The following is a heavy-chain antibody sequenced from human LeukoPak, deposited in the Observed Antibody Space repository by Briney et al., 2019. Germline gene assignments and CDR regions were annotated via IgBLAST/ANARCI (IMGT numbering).Heavy chain of an antibody. CDR3: ARGEYCSSTSCSRFDP. J-gene: IGHJ5*02. CDR2: IYYSGST. CDR1: GGSISSSSYY. V-gene: IGHV4-39*07. Sequence: ASETLSLTCTVSGGSISSSSYYWGWIRQPPGKGLEWIGSIYYSGSTYYNPSLKSRVTISVDTSKNQFSLKLSSVTAADTAVYYCARGEYCSSTSCSRFDPWGQGTLVTVSS. D-gene: IGHD2-2*01.